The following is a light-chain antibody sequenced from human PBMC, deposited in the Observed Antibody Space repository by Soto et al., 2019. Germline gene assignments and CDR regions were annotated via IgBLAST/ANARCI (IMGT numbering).Light chain of an antibody. CDR3: QHYGTSAL. J-gene: IGKJ3*01. CDR2: AS. CDR1: QSVSDSY. Sequence: EIVLTQSPGTLSLSPGERATLSCRASQSVSDSYLAWYQQKPGQAPRLLIYASSRATALPDRISGSGSGTFFTLTSSRLEPEDSAVYYCQHYGTSALFGPGTKVDIK. V-gene: IGKV3-20*01.